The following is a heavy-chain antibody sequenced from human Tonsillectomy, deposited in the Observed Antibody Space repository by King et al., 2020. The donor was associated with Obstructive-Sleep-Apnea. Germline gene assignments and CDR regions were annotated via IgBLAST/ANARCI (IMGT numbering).Heavy chain of an antibody. V-gene: IGHV3-7*03. CDR1: GFTFNSYW. J-gene: IGHJ6*02. CDR2: IKKDGSEK. Sequence: EVQLVESGGGLVQPGGSLRLSCAASGFTFNSYWMSWVRQAPGKGLEWVANIKKDGSEKYYVDSVKGRFTISRDNAKNSLYLQMNSLRAEDTAVYYCASDYDILSGYYPDYYYYYAMDVWGQGTTVIVSS. D-gene: IGHD3-9*01. CDR3: ASDYDILSGYYPDYYYYYAMDV.